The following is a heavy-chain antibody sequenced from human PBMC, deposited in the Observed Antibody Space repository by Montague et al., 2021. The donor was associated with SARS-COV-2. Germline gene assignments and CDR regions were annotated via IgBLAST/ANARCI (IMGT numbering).Heavy chain of an antibody. J-gene: IGHJ4*02. Sequence: SLRLSCAASGFTFSYYAMSWVRQAPGKGLEWVSPISGSGGTTSYADSVKGRFTISRDNSKNTLYLRMNSLRAEDTAVYYCAKAHYYDSSGYYFWGQGTLVTVSS. CDR2: ISGSGGTT. CDR1: GFTFSYYA. V-gene: IGHV3-23*01. CDR3: AKAHYYDSSGYYF. D-gene: IGHD3-22*01.